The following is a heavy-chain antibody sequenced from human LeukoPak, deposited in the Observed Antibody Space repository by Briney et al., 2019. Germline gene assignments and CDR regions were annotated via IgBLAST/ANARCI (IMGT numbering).Heavy chain of an antibody. Sequence: GESLKISCKGSGYSFTSYWIGWVRQMPGKGLEWMGIIYPGDSDTRYSPSFQGQVTISADKSISTAYLQWSSLKASDTAMYYCARHPQLPDILTGYYRSYYYYGMDVWGQGTTVTVSS. CDR3: ARHPQLPDILTGYYRSYYYYGMDV. V-gene: IGHV5-51*01. D-gene: IGHD3-9*01. CDR1: GYSFTSYW. CDR2: IYPGDSDT. J-gene: IGHJ6*02.